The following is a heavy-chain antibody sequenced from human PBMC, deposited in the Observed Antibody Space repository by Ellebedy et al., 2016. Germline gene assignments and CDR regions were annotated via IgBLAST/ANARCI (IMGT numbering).Heavy chain of an antibody. D-gene: IGHD3-10*01. Sequence: ESLKISCAASGFTVSTNYMKWIRQPPGKGLEWIGEINQSGTMNYSPSLKSRVTISVDKSKNQLSLRLSSVTAADTAVYFCARGIYGSGSVDYWGQGTLVTVSS. V-gene: IGHV4-34*01. CDR3: ARGIYGSGSVDY. CDR1: GFTVSTNY. J-gene: IGHJ4*02. CDR2: INQSGTM.